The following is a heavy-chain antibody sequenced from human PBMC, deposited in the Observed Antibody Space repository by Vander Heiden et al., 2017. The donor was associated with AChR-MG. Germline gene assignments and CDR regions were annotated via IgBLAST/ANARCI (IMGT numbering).Heavy chain of an antibody. V-gene: IGHV4-39*01. CDR2: IYYSVTT. D-gene: IGHD3-16*01. Sequence: QVQLQESGPGLVKPSETLSLTCTVSGASISSRGFYWGWIRQPPGKGLEWIGSIYYSVTTSYNPSLEGRVTISVDTSKNQFSLKVISVTAADTAVYYCARPVLTGGYSGFDSWGQGILVTVSS. CDR3: ARPVLTGGYSGFDS. J-gene: IGHJ4*02. CDR1: GASISSRGFY.